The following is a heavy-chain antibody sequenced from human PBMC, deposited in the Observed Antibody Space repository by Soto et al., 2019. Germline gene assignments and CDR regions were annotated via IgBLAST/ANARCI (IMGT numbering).Heavy chain of an antibody. D-gene: IGHD3-3*01. CDR1: GDPISSDGYY. J-gene: IGHJ6*02. V-gene: IGHV4-30-2*01. Sequence: SETLSLTCTVSGDPISSDGYYWAWIRQPPGKGLEWIGYIYHSGSTYYNPSLKSRVTISVDRSKNQFSLKLSSVTAADTAVYYCAGRYYDFWSGYYGYYGMDVWGQGTTVTVSS. CDR2: IYHSGST. CDR3: AGRYYDFWSGYYGYYGMDV.